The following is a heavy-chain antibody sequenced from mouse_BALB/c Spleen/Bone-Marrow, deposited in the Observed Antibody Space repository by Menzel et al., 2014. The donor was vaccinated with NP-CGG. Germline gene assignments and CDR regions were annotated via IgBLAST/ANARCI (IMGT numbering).Heavy chain of an antibody. J-gene: IGHJ1*01. V-gene: IGHV1-15*01. CDR1: GYKFTDYE. D-gene: IGHD1-1*01. CDR3: ARRDYYGSSFYWYFDV. Sequence: QVQLQQPGAELVRPGASVTLSCKASGYKFTDYEIYWVKQTPVHGLERIGAIDPEIGGTAYSQKFKGKATLTADISSSTAYMELRSLTSEDSAVYYCARRDYYGSSFYWYFDVWGAGTTVTVSS. CDR2: IDPEIGGT.